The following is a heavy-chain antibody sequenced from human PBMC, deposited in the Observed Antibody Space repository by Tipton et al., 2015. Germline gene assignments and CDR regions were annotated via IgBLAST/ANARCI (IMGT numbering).Heavy chain of an antibody. D-gene: IGHD4-17*01. Sequence: GSLRLSCAASGFTFSSYNMNWVRQAPGKGLEWVSYISSRSSTINYADSVKGRFTISRDDAKNSLYLQMNSLRDEDTAVYYCAKERVGTGGYGDYHFDNWGQGTLVTVSS. CDR3: AKERVGTGGYGDYHFDN. V-gene: IGHV3-48*02. CDR1: GFTFSSYN. CDR2: ISSRSSTI. J-gene: IGHJ4*02.